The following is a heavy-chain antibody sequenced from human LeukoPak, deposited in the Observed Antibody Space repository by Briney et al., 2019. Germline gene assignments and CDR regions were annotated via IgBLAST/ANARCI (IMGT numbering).Heavy chain of an antibody. CDR2: ISSSSSYI. Sequence: GGSLRLPCAASGFTFSSYSMNWVRQAPGKGLEWVSSISSSSSYIYYADSVKGRFTISRDNAKNSLYLQMNSLRAEDTAVYYCARDAMTTAYYYYGMDVWGQGTTVTVSS. CDR3: ARDAMTTAYYYYGMDV. V-gene: IGHV3-21*01. CDR1: GFTFSSYS. D-gene: IGHD4-17*01. J-gene: IGHJ6*02.